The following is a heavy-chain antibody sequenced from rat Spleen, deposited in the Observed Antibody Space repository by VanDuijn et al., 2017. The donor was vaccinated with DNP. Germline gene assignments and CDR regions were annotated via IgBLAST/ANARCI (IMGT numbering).Heavy chain of an antibody. CDR3: ARQRGDYFDY. J-gene: IGHJ2*01. CDR2: ISTVGGNT. CDR1: GFTFTNYY. Sequence: EVQLVESGGGLVQPGRSMKLSCAASGFTFTNYYMAWVRQAPTKGLEWVASISTVGGNTYYRDSVKGRFTISRDNAKSTLYLQMDSLRSEDTATYYCARQRGDYFDYWGQGVMVTVSS. D-gene: IGHD4-3*01. V-gene: IGHV5-25*01.